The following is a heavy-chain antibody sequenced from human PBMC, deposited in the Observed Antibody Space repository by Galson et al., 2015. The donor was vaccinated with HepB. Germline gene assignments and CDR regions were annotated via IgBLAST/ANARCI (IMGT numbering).Heavy chain of an antibody. CDR2: ISAYGEST. CDR1: GFSFSDFA. CDR3: AKERARTGTYLGPRDAFDL. J-gene: IGHJ3*01. V-gene: IGHV3-23*01. D-gene: IGHD1-26*01. Sequence: SLRLSCAASGFSFSDFAMNWIRQAPGKGLEWVSAISAYGESTYYSDSVKGRFTISRDNSKNTVFVQMNGLSAEDTAVYYCAKERARTGTYLGPRDAFDLWGQGTMVTVSS.